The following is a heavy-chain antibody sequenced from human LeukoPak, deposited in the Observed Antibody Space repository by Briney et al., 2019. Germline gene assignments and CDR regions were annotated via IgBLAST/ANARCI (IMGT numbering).Heavy chain of an antibody. D-gene: IGHD3-22*01. J-gene: IGHJ6*03. CDR2: IYYSGST. CDR1: GGSITPYF. V-gene: IGHV4-59*01. Sequence: SETLSLTCTVSGGSITPYFWSWLRQPPGKGLEWIGYIYYSGSTNYNPSLKSRVTISVDTSKNQFSLKLSSVTAADTAVYYCARGDYYYDSSGYRKSGYYMDVWGKGTTVTVSS. CDR3: ARGDYYYDSSGYRKSGYYMDV.